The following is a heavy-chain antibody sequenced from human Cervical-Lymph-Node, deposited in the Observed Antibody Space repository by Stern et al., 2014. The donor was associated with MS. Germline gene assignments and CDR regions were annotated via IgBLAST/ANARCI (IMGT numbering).Heavy chain of an antibody. D-gene: IGHD1-26*01. V-gene: IGHV3-23*04. CDR1: GFTFSSYA. CDR3: AKTLGYDYYYGMDV. J-gene: IGHJ6*02. CDR2: ISGRGGST. Sequence: EVQLVESGGGLVQPGGSLRLSCAASGFTFSSYAMTWVRQAPGKGLEGVSGISGRGGSTDYAESVKGRFTISTDNSKNTLYLQMNSLRAEDTAVYYCAKTLGYDYYYGMDVWGQGTTVTVSS.